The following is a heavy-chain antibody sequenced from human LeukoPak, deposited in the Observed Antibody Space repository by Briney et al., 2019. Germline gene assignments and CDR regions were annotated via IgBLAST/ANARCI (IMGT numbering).Heavy chain of an antibody. CDR3: ARGPYSSSFAAY. D-gene: IGHD6-13*01. CDR2: INHSGST. Sequence: PSETLSLTCAAYGGSFSGYYWSWIRQPPGKGLEWIGEINHSGSTNYNPSLKSRVTISVDTSKNQFSLKLSSVTAADTAVYYCARGPYSSSFAAYWGQGTLVTVSS. CDR1: GGSFSGYY. J-gene: IGHJ4*02. V-gene: IGHV4-34*01.